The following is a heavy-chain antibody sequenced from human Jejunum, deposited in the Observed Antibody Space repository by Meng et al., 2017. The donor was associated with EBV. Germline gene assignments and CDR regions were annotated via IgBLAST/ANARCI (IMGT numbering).Heavy chain of an antibody. V-gene: IGHV4-4*02. J-gene: IGHJ4*02. CDR3: ARDRGVEDY. CDR1: GGSISTDNW. D-gene: IGHD5-24*01. Sequence: QVHMQESCPGRVKPSRNLSLTCAGSGGSISTDNWWSWVRQPPGKGLEYIGEIHHSGSTKYNPSLKSRVTISVDKSNNHFSLKLSSVTAADTAVYYCARDRGVEDYWGKGTLVTVSS. CDR2: IHHSGST.